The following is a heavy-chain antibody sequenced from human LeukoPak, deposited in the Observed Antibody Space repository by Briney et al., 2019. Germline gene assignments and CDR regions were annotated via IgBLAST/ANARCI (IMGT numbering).Heavy chain of an antibody. CDR1: GFTFGDYA. J-gene: IGHJ3*02. CDR3: IRVLSSGWYLDAFDI. V-gene: IGHV3-49*03. CDR2: IRSRAYGGTT. Sequence: PGGSLRLSCTASGFTFGDYAMSWFRQAPGKGLEWVGFIRSRAYGGTTEYAASVKGRFTISRDDSKSIAYLQMNSLKTEDTAVYYCIRVLSSGWYLDAFDIWGQGTMVTVSS. D-gene: IGHD6-19*01.